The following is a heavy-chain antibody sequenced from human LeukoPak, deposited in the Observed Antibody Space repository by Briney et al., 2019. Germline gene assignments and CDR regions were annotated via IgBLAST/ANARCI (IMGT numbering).Heavy chain of an antibody. Sequence: GGCMRPSCAAAGFTFSNYAISWLRQAPRDGLEWVSSITDNGVSTYYAASQNGRSSTSKDNYKNPMYRQISNQRAEATTFSFCAKVLNGNGVGGCVFQRWGQGTLVTVSS. CDR3: AKVLNGNGVGGCVFQR. V-gene: IGHV3-23*01. CDR1: GFTFSNYA. J-gene: IGHJ1*01. CDR2: ITDNGVST. D-gene: IGHD4-23*01.